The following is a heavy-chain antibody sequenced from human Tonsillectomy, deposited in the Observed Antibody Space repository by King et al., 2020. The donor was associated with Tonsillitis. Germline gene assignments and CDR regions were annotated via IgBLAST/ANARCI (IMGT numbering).Heavy chain of an antibody. CDR3: ARQRCSGGTCYYFDY. CDR1: GGSISSYY. D-gene: IGHD2-15*01. Sequence: VQLQESGPGLVKPSETLSLTCTVSGGSISSYYWNWIRQPPGKGLEWIGYIYYSGSTNNTNYNPSLKSRVTISVDTSKNQFSLKLSSVTAADTAVYYCARQRCSGGTCYYFDYWGQGTLVTVSS. J-gene: IGHJ4*02. CDR2: IYYSGSTNNT. V-gene: IGHV4-59*08.